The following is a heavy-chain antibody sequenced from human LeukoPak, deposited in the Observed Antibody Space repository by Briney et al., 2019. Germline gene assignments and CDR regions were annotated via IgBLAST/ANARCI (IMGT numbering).Heavy chain of an antibody. J-gene: IGHJ1*01. CDR2: ISNSGTAI. V-gene: IGHV3-48*03. Sequence: GGSLRLSCAASGFTFSSYAMTWVRQAPGKGLEWVSYISNSGTAIYYADSVKGRFTISRDNAKSSLYLQMNSLRAEDTAVYYCARAGYSMDTEYFQHWGQGTLVTVSS. CDR1: GFTFSSYA. CDR3: ARAGYSMDTEYFQH. D-gene: IGHD5-18*01.